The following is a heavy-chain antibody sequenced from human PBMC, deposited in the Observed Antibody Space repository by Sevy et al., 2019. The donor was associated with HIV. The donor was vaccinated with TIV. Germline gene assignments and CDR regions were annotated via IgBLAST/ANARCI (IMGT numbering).Heavy chain of an antibody. CDR1: GLTVGSLS. CDR3: ARIKGASSSYAMDV. J-gene: IGHJ6*02. V-gene: IGHV3-53*01. CDR2: IYSAGTT. D-gene: IGHD2-2*01. Sequence: GGSLRLSCVASGLTVGSLSINWVRQAPGKGLEWVSLIYSAGTTLYSDSVKGRFTISRDNSNNTLELQMNSLRAEDTAIYYCARIKGASSSYAMDVWGQGTTVTVSS.